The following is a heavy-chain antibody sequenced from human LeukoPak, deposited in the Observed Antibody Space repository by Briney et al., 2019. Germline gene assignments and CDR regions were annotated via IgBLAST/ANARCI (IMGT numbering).Heavy chain of an antibody. CDR1: GYSFTDYY. D-gene: IGHD2-21*01. Sequence: ASVKVSCKASGYSFTDYYMHWVRQAPGQGREWMGWINLNNGDIKSAQKFQGRVTMTRDTSITTVYMEVSWLTSDDTAIYYCARADRLHGGPYLIGPWGQGTLVTVSS. CDR2: INLNNGDI. CDR3: ARADRLHGGPYLIGP. V-gene: IGHV1-2*02. J-gene: IGHJ5*02.